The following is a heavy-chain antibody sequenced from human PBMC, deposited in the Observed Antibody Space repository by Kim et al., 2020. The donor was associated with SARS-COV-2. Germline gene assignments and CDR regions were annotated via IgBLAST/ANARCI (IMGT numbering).Heavy chain of an antibody. D-gene: IGHD2-2*02. CDR3: ARDPIGYCSSTSCYTGWFDP. CDR1: GGSISSYY. J-gene: IGHJ5*02. CDR2: IYTSGST. V-gene: IGHV4-4*07. Sequence: SETLSLTCTVSGGSISSYYWSWIRQRAGKGLEWIGRIYTSGSTNYNPSLKSRVTMSVDTSKNQFSLKLSSVTAADTAVYYCARDPIGYCSSTSCYTGWFDPWGQGTLVTVSS.